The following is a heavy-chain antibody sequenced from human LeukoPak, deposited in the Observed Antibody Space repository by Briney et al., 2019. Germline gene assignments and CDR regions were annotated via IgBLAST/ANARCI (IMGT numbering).Heavy chain of an antibody. D-gene: IGHD6-13*01. V-gene: IGHV3-23*01. CDR1: GFTFSSYA. J-gene: IGHJ4*02. CDR2: ISGNGYSI. CDR3: ATNSSSCYIDQ. Sequence: PGGSLRLSCAASGFTFSSYAMTWVRQAPGKGLEWVSDISGNGYSIYYADSLKGRFTISRDNSKDTLYLQMNSLRAEDTAVYYCATNSSSCYIDQWGQGTLVTVSS.